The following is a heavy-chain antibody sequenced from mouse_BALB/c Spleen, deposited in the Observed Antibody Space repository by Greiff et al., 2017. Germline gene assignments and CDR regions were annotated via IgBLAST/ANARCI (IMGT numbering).Heavy chain of an antibody. CDR3: ARERDGNYYFDY. D-gene: IGHD2-1*01. CDR1: GFSLTSYG. Sequence: VNLVESGPGLVAPSQSLSITCTVSGFSLTSYGVHWVRQPPGKGLEWLGVIWAGGSTNYNSALMSRLSISKDNSKSQVFLKMNSLQTDDTAMYYGARERDGNYYFDYWGQGTTLTVSS. V-gene: IGHV2-9*02. J-gene: IGHJ2*01. CDR2: IWAGGST.